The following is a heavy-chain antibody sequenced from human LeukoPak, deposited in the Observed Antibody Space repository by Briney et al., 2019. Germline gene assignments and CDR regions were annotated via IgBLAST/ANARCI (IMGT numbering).Heavy chain of an antibody. CDR3: AKSLHDTSGYDGVVQFQH. CDR1: GFTFTSYY. CDR2: INPSGGST. J-gene: IGHJ1*01. V-gene: IGHV1-46*01. D-gene: IGHD3-22*01. Sequence: ASVKVSCKASGFTFTSYYIHWVRQAPGQGLEWMGIINPSGGSTNYAQKFQGRVTMIRDTSTSTVYMELSSLRSEDTAVYYCAKSLHDTSGYDGVVQFQHWGQGTLVTVSS.